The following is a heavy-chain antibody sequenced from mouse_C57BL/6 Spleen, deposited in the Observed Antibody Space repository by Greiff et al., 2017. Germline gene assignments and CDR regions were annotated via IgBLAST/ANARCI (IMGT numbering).Heavy chain of an antibody. CDR2: IWRGGST. D-gene: IGHD1-1*02. CDR1: GFSLTSYG. J-gene: IGHJ4*01. Sequence: QVQLKESGPGLVQPSQSLSITCTVSGFSLTSYGVHWVRQSPGKGLEWLGVIWRGGSTDYNAAFMSRLSITKDNSNSQVFFKMNSLQADDTAIYYCARSPYGLYAMDYWGQGTAVTVSS. CDR3: ARSPYGLYAMDY. V-gene: IGHV2-5*01.